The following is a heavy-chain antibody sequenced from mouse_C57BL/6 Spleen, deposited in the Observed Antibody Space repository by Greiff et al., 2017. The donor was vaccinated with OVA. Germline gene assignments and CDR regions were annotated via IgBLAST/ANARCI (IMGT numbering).Heavy chain of an antibody. V-gene: IGHV1-81*01. Sequence: VKLVESGAELARPGASVKLSCKASGYTFTSYGISWVKQRTGQGLEWIGEIYPRSGNTYYNEKFKGKATLTADKSSSTAYMELRSLTSEDSAVYFCAKGLRREAWFAYWGQGTLVTVSA. CDR3: AKGLRREAWFAY. CDR1: GYTFTSYG. CDR2: IYPRSGNT. D-gene: IGHD2-4*01. J-gene: IGHJ3*01.